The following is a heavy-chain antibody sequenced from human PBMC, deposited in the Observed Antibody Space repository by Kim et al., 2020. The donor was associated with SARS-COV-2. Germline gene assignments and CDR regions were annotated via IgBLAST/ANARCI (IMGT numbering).Heavy chain of an antibody. CDR3: ASHNYYSRWFDP. CDR2: IYYSGGT. D-gene: IGHD3-10*01. Sequence: SETLSLTCTVSGGSISSYYWSWIRQPPGKGLEWIGYIYYSGGTNYNPSLKSRVTISVDTSKNQFSLKLSSVTAADTAVYYCASHNYYSRWFDPWGQGTLV. J-gene: IGHJ5*02. CDR1: GGSISSYY. V-gene: IGHV4-59*08.